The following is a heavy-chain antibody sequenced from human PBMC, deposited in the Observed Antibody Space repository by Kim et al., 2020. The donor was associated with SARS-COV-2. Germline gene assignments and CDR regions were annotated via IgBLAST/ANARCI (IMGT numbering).Heavy chain of an antibody. Sequence: YADSVKGRFTISKDPSKNTLYTQMNGLRVEDTAIYYCAKDIYSWAFDYWGQGMLVTVSS. J-gene: IGHJ4*02. D-gene: IGHD2-21*01. CDR3: AKDIYSWAFDY. V-gene: IGHV3-23*01.